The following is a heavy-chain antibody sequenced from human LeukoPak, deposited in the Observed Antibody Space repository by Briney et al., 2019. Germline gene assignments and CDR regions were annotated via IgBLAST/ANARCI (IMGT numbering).Heavy chain of an antibody. Sequence: PGGSLRLSCAASGFTFSSYAMHWVRQAPGKGLEWVAVISYDGSNKYYADSMKGRFTISRDNTKNTLYLQMNSLRAEDTAVYYCARDQGIAVAGYVRWAYFDYWGQGTLVTVSS. CDR1: GFTFSSYA. J-gene: IGHJ4*02. D-gene: IGHD6-19*01. CDR2: ISYDGSNK. CDR3: ARDQGIAVAGYVRWAYFDY. V-gene: IGHV3-30-3*01.